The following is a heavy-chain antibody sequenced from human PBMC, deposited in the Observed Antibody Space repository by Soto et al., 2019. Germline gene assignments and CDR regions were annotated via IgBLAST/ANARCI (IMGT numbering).Heavy chain of an antibody. CDR1: GFTFSNYA. Sequence: QPGGSLRLSCSVFGFTFSNYAMHWVRQAPGKGLQYVSSISSNGGTTYYADSVKGRFTISRDNSKNTLYLQMSSLRVEDTAVYYCVKDRYVDYWGQGPLVTVSP. CDR2: ISSNGGTT. CDR3: VKDRYVDY. V-gene: IGHV3-64D*06. J-gene: IGHJ4*02.